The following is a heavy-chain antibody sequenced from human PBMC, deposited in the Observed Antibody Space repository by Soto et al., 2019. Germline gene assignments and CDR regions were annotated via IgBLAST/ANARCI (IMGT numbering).Heavy chain of an antibody. CDR2: IYYNGNT. CDR3: TRANWYSEY. CDR1: GGSISNHY. V-gene: IGHV4-59*11. D-gene: IGHD7-27*01. J-gene: IGHJ4*02. Sequence: QVQLQESGPGLVKPSETLSLTCTVSGGSISNHYWIWIRQPPGKGLEWIGYIYYNGNTNYNPSLKSRVTMSVDTSKNQTSLKLSSVTAADTAVYYCTRANWYSEYWGQGTLVTVSS.